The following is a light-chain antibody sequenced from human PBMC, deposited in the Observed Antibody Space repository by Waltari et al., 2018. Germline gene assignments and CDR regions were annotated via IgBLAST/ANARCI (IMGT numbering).Light chain of an antibody. J-gene: IGKJ4*01. CDR1: QNIESW. V-gene: IGKV1-5*03. Sequence: DIQMTQSPSTLSASVGDRVTITCRASQNIESWVAWYQQRPGKGPKLLIYETSTLEVGVPSRFIGSRSGTDFTLTISSLQPDDFSTYFCQRYDSFPLSFSGGTKVEIE. CDR2: ETS. CDR3: QRYDSFPLS.